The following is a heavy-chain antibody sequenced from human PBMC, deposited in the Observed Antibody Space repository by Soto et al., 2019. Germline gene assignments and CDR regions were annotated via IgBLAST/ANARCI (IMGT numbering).Heavy chain of an antibody. CDR1: GGTFSSYA. Sequence: SVKVSCKASGGTFSSYAISWVRQAPGQGLEWMGGIIPIFGTANYAQKFQGRVTITADESTSTAYMELSSLRSEDTAVYYCARDQDDYGDNDAFDIWGQGTMVTVSS. D-gene: IGHD4-17*01. CDR3: ARDQDDYGDNDAFDI. CDR2: IIPIFGTA. J-gene: IGHJ3*02. V-gene: IGHV1-69*13.